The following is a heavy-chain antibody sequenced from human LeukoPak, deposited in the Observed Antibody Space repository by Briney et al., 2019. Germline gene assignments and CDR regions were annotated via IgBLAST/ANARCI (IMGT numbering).Heavy chain of an antibody. CDR2: IYHSGSA. D-gene: IGHD3-22*01. J-gene: IGHJ4*02. CDR3: ARNSSGYSEGIGY. V-gene: IGHV4-34*01. CDR1: GGSFCGYY. Sequence: PSGTLSLTPAVYGGSFCGYYWSWIRQPPGKGLEWMGDIYHSGSAKYNPSLQSRVTISFDTSKSQCYLKLSYVSAADTAVYYCARNSSGYSEGIGYWGQGTMVTVSS.